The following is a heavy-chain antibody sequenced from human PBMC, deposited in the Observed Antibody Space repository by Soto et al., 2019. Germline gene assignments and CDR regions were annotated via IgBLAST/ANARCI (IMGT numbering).Heavy chain of an antibody. V-gene: IGHV3-33*01. D-gene: IGHD2-15*01. CDR2: IWYDGSNK. J-gene: IGHJ6*02. CDR3: ARGLDGGRDYYYYGMDV. Sequence: QVQLVESGGGVVQPGRSLRLSCAASGFTFSSYGMHWVRQAPGKGLEWVAVIWYDGSNKYYADSVKGRFTISRDNSKNTLYLQMNSLRAEDTAVYYCARGLDGGRDYYYYGMDVWGQGTTVTVSS. CDR1: GFTFSSYG.